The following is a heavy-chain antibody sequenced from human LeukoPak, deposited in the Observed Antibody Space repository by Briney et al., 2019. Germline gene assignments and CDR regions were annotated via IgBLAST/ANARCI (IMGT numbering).Heavy chain of an antibody. J-gene: IGHJ4*02. D-gene: IGHD3-10*01. CDR1: GFTFSNYA. CDR3: ARGGPSVKMIRGDFDH. V-gene: IGHV3-23*01. Sequence: GGSLRLSCSGTGFTFSNYAMSWVRQAPGKGLEWISVISGSGDTTEYADSVKGRFAISRDNSDNTVYLEVNRLRVEDTAVYYCARGGPSVKMIRGDFDHWGQGTLVTVSS. CDR2: ISGSGDTT.